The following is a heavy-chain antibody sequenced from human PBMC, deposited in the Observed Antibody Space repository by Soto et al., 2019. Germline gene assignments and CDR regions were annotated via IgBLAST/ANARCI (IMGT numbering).Heavy chain of an antibody. CDR1: GYTFSSYA. D-gene: IGHD7-27*01. V-gene: IGHV1-3*01. CDR2: INAGYGNT. Sequence: GASVNVSFKASGYTFSSYAMHWVLHAPGQRLECMGWINAGYGNTKSSQKFQDRVTISRDTSASTAYMELTSLRSEDTAVYYCARDTGDGTFDFWGQGTLVTVSS. J-gene: IGHJ4*02. CDR3: ARDTGDGTFDF.